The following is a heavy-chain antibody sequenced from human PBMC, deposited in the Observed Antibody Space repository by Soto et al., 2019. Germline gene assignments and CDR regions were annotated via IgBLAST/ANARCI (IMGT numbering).Heavy chain of an antibody. D-gene: IGHD1-1*01. CDR1: GYTFTSYG. Sequence: QVHLVQSGAEVKKPGASVKVSCKGSGYTFTSYGITWVRQAPGQGLEWMGWISAHNGNTDYAQKLQGRVTVTRDTSTRQAYMEQRSMRSDDTAVYYCARERYGDYWGQGALVTVSS. CDR2: ISAHNGNT. CDR3: ARERYGDY. J-gene: IGHJ4*02. V-gene: IGHV1-18*01.